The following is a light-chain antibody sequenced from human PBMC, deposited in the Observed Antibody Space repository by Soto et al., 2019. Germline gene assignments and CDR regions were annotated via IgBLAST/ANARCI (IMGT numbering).Light chain of an antibody. CDR2: GAS. V-gene: IGKV3-20*01. CDR3: QQYGSSPGT. Sequence: EIVLTQSPGTLSLSPGERATLSCRVSQSVSSSYLAWFQQKPGQAPRLLIYGASSRDTGIPDRFSGSGSGKDFTLTISTLEPEDFAVYYCQQYGSSPGTFGQGTKVEIK. J-gene: IGKJ1*01. CDR1: QSVSSSY.